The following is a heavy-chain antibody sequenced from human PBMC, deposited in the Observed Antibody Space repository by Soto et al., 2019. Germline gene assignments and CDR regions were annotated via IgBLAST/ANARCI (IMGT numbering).Heavy chain of an antibody. CDR3: AGVVAATPFDY. CDR1: GFSLSTSGVG. Sequence: QITLKESGPTLVKPTQTLTLTCTFSGFSLSTSGVGVGWIRQPPGEALEWLALIYYDDDKRYSPSLKSRLTITKDTSKNQVVLTMTNMDPVDTATYYCAGVVAATPFDYWGQGTLVTVSS. J-gene: IGHJ4*02. V-gene: IGHV2-5*02. CDR2: IYYDDDK. D-gene: IGHD2-15*01.